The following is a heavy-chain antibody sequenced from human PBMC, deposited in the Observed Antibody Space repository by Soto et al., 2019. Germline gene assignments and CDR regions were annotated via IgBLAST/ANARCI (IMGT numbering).Heavy chain of an antibody. V-gene: IGHV1-18*04. CDR3: ATSYDSGFDP. CDR1: GYSLSTYD. CDR2: ISPKNGNT. J-gene: IGHJ5*02. D-gene: IGHD3-3*01. Sequence: LLLQSGAELKKPGASVKISCKASGYSLSTYDISWLRQAPGQGPEWMGRISPKNGNTNYAQNFQDRVTMTADTSSSTAYMELRGLRSDDTAKYYCATSYDSGFDPWGQGTLVTVSS.